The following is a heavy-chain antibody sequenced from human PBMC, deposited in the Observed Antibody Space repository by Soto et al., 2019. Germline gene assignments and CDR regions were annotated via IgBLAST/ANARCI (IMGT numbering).Heavy chain of an antibody. CDR2: IYAGGNT. J-gene: IGHJ4*02. CDR3: VREKVTMIVGFYYFDY. Sequence: PGGSLRLSCAASGFTFSSYAMSWARQAPGKGLEWVSVIYAGGNTHYADSVEGRFTISRDNSNNMLYLQMNSLRAEDTAMYYCVREKVTMIVGFYYFDYWGQGTRVTVSS. CDR1: GFTFSSYA. D-gene: IGHD3-22*01. V-gene: IGHV3-66*01.